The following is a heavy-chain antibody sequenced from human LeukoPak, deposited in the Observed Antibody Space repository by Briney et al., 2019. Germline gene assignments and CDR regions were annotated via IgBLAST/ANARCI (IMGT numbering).Heavy chain of an antibody. CDR1: GFTFSDHY. CDR3: ARGLRSYESPLFFDF. Sequence: PGGSLRLSCAVSGFTFSDHYMDWVRQAPGRGLEWVVRPRNKAYSYTTKNAASVKGRCTISRDDSKNLVFLQMNSLKTEDTAVYYCARGLRSYESPLFFDFWGQGTLVSVSS. V-gene: IGHV3-72*01. D-gene: IGHD1-26*01. J-gene: IGHJ4*02. CDR2: PRNKAYSYTT.